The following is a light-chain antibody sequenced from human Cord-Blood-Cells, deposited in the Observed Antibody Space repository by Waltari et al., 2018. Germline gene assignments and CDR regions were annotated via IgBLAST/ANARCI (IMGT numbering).Light chain of an antibody. V-gene: IGKV1-39*01. J-gene: IGKJ2*01. CDR3: QQSYSTPYT. CDR2: AAS. CDR1: QSISSQ. Sequence: DIQLTQSPSSLSPSVGDRVTITCRASQSISSQLNWYQQKPGKAPKLLIYAASSLQSGVPSRFSGSGSGTDFTLTISSLQPEDFATYYCQQSYSTPYTFGQGTKLEIK.